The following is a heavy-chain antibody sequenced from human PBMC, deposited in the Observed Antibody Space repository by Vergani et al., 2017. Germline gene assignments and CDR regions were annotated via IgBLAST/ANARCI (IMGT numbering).Heavy chain of an antibody. D-gene: IGHD3-3*01. J-gene: IGHJ6*02. V-gene: IGHV4-59*08. CDR2: ISYSGSRST. CDR3: ARHDSGHYDYSYYGLDV. Sequence: QVQLQESGPGLVKPSETLSLTCTVSGVSISRYYWSWLRQPPGQGLECLGYISYSGSRSTNYNPSLKSRVTISMDTSQNQFSLKLSSVTAADSAVYYCARHDSGHYDYSYYGLDVWGQGTTVTVSS. CDR1: GVSISRYY.